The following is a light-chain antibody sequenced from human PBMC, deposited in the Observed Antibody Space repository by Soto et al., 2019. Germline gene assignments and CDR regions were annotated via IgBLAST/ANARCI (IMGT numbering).Light chain of an antibody. CDR2: GAS. CDR3: LQDYSYPLT. V-gene: IGKV1-6*01. Sequence: AIQMTQSPSSLSASVGDRVTLACRASQGIRNDLGWYQQKPGKAPKVLIYGASTLQSGVPSRFSGSGFGTDFTLTISSLQPDYFATYYCLQDYSYPLTFGGGTKVEI. CDR1: QGIRND. J-gene: IGKJ4*01.